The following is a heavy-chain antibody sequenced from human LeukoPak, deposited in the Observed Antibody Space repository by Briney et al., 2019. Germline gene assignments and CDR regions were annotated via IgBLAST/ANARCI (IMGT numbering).Heavy chain of an antibody. J-gene: IGHJ6*03. Sequence: HPGGSLRLSCAASGFTFDDYAMHWVRQAPGKGLEWVSGISWNSGSIGYADSVKGRFTISRDNAKNSLYLQMNSLRAEDMALYYCAKGGRSSIGAGYYMDVWGKGTTVTVSS. CDR2: ISWNSGSI. CDR3: AKGGRSSIGAGYYMDV. CDR1: GFTFDDYA. V-gene: IGHV3-9*03. D-gene: IGHD3-22*01.